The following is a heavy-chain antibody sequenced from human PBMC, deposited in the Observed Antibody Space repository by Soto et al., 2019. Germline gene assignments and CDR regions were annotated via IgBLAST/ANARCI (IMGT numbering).Heavy chain of an antibody. CDR2: ISAYNGNT. CDR3: ARDSLGYYDSSGCNWFDP. J-gene: IGHJ5*02. D-gene: IGHD3-22*01. V-gene: IGHV1-18*01. Sequence: ASVKVSCKXSGYTFTSYGISWVRQAPGQGLERMGCISAYNGNTKYAEKLQGRVTMTTDTSTSTAYMELRSLRSDDTAVYYCARDSLGYYDSSGCNWFDPWGQGTLVTVSS. CDR1: GYTFTSYG.